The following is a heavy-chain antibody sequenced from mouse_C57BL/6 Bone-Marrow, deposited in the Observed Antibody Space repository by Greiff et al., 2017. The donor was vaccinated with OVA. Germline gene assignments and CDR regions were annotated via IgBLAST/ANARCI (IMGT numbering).Heavy chain of an antibody. CDR2: ISHGGGST. CDR3: ARLSYYSNSYYAMDY. V-gene: IGHV5-12*01. J-gene: IGHJ4*01. CDR1: GFTFSDYY. Sequence: EVKLVASGGGLVQPGGSLTLSCAASGFTFSDYYMYWVRQTPEKRLEWVAYISHGGGSTYYPDTVQGRFTISRDTAKNTLYLQMSRLKAEDTAMYYGARLSYYSNSYYAMDYWGQGTSGTVSS. D-gene: IGHD2-5*01.